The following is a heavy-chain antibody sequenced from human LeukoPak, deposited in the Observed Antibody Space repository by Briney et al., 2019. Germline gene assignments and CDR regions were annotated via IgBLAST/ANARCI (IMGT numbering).Heavy chain of an antibody. Sequence: SQTLSLTCDISGDSVSSGRSAWNWIRQSPSRGLEWLGRTYYRSGWYNDYAVSVKSRITISPDTSKNQFSLQLNSLTPEDTAVYYCARVNSWTEEPDTGFDYWGQGTLVTVSS. CDR3: ARVNSWTEEPDTGFDY. D-gene: IGHD1-14*01. CDR2: TYYRSGWYN. J-gene: IGHJ4*02. V-gene: IGHV6-1*01. CDR1: GDSVSSGRSA.